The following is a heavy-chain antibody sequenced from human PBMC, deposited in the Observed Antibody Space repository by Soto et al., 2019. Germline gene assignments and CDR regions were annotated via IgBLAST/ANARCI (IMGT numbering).Heavy chain of an antibody. J-gene: IGHJ3*02. Sequence: PGESLKISCKGSGYSFTSNWIGWVRQMPGKGLEWMGIIHPGDSSTRYSPSFQGHVTISADKSISTAYLQWSSLKASDTAMYYCARHELVGATRAFDIWGQGTMVTVSS. CDR3: ARHELVGATRAFDI. CDR1: GYSFTSNW. D-gene: IGHD1-26*01. CDR2: IHPGDSST. V-gene: IGHV5-51*01.